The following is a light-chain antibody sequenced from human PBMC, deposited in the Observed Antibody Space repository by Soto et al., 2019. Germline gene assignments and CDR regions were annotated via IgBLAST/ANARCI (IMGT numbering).Light chain of an antibody. CDR1: QSVSSIY. CDR3: QQYGSSPAFT. V-gene: IGKV3-20*01. Sequence: EIVLTQSPGTLSLSPGERATLSCRASQSVSSIYLAWYQQKPGQAPRLLIYGASSRDTGIPDRFSGSGSGTDFTLTISRREPEDFAVYYCQQYGSSPAFTFGQGTKLEIE. J-gene: IGKJ2*01. CDR2: GAS.